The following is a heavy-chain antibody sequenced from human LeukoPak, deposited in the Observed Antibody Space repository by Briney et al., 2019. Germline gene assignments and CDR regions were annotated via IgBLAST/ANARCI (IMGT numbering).Heavy chain of an antibody. CDR3: GAYGSSAAYFDY. V-gene: IGHV4-39*01. CDR1: GGSISRSTNY. CDR2: IYYNGNT. J-gene: IGHJ4*02. Sequence: PSETLSLTCTVSGGSISRSTNYWAWIRQPPGKGLEWIGSIYYNGNTYYNPSLKSRVTISVDTSRNQFSLELSSVTAADTAVYYCGAYGSSAAYFDYWGQGTLVTVSS. D-gene: IGHD6-19*01.